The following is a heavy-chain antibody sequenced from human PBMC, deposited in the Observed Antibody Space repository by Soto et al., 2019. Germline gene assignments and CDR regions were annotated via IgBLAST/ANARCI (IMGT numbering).Heavy chain of an antibody. CDR1: GYTFTRHG. J-gene: IGHJ5*02. V-gene: IGHV1-18*01. D-gene: IGHD3-3*01. CDR2: ISAYDGKT. Sequence: GASVKVSCKASGYTFTRHGITWVRQAPGQGLEWMGWISAYDGKTTYAEKFQGRVTLTTDTSTSTAYMELRSLRSDDTAIYYCARDPHEFWTSYWFDPWGQGTPVTVSS. CDR3: ARDPHEFWTSYWFDP.